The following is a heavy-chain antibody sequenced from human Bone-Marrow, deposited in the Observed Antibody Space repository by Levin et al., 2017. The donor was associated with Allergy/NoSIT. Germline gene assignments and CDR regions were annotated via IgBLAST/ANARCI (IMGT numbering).Heavy chain of an antibody. CDR3: ARASNYCSSTRCHQNYYYYYYMDV. V-gene: IGHV3-74*01. D-gene: IGHD2-2*01. CDR1: EFTFSNYW. Sequence: QAGGSLRLSCVASEFTFSNYWMYWVRQVPGKGLVWVSRINTDGITRNYADSVQGRFSISRDNAKDTLYLEMNSLRAEDTAVYYCARASNYCSSTRCHQNYYYYYYMDVWGKGTTVTVSS. CDR2: INTDGITR. J-gene: IGHJ6*03.